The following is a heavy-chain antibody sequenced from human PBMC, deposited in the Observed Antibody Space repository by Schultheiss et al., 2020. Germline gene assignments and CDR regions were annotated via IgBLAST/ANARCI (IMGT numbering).Heavy chain of an antibody. J-gene: IGHJ4*02. CDR1: GGSFSGYY. D-gene: IGHD6-13*01. CDR2: IYYSGST. Sequence: SETLSLTCAVYGGSFSGYYWSWIRQPPGKGLEWIGYIYYSGSTNYSPSLKSRVTISVDTSKNQFSLKLSSVTAADTAVYYCAKDRIAAALDYWGQGTLVTVSS. CDR3: AKDRIAAALDY. V-gene: IGHV4-59*12.